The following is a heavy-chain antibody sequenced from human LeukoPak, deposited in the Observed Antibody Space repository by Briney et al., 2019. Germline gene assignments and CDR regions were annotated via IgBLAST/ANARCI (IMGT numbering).Heavy chain of an antibody. D-gene: IGHD1-26*01. CDR1: GGSISNY. CDR3: ARRSGTYHAFDI. V-gene: IGHV4-59*08. J-gene: IGHJ3*02. CDR2: IYYTGST. Sequence: PSETLSLTCTVSGGSISNYWSWIRQPPGKGLEWIGYIYYTGSTNYNPSLRSRVTMSVDTPNNQFSLKLSSVTAADTAVYYCARRSGTYHAFDIWGQGTMVTVSS.